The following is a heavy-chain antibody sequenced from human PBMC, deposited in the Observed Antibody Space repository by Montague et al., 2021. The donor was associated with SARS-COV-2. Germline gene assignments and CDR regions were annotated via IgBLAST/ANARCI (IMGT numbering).Heavy chain of an antibody. J-gene: IGHJ3*02. CDR1: GFPFSSYA. CDR2: ISYDGSNK. Sequence: LSLSFAASGFPFSSYAMHWVRQAPGKGLEWVAVISYDGSNKYYADSVKGRFTISRDNSKNTLYLRMNSLRAEDTAVYYCARESIFFRDAFDIWGQGTMVTVSS. CDR3: ARESIFFRDAFDI. D-gene: IGHD3-9*01. V-gene: IGHV3-30-3*01.